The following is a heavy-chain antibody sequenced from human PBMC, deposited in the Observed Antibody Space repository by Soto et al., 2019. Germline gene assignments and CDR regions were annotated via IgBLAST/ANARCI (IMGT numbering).Heavy chain of an antibody. CDR1: GFTFSSYG. Sequence: LRLSCAASGFTFSSYGMHWVRQAPGKGLEWVAVMSHDGSSSFYADSVKGRFTVSRDNSKATLYLQMNSLSTEDTAVYYCARDFPYCGSTSCYSAAPKYWGQGTLVTVSS. V-gene: IGHV3-30*03. CDR3: ARDFPYCGSTSCYSAAPKY. D-gene: IGHD2-2*01. J-gene: IGHJ4*02. CDR2: MSHDGSSS.